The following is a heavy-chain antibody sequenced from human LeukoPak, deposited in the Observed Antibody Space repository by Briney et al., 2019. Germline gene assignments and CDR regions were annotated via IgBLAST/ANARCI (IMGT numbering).Heavy chain of an antibody. CDR1: GFTFSQYW. CDR2: IKHDGSEKQDGSEK. D-gene: IGHD2-15*01. J-gene: IGHJ4*02. CDR3: ARHFAHGVDNFDC. V-gene: IGHV3-7*01. Sequence: GGSLRLSCAAAGFTFSQYWMSWVRQAPGKGLEWVANIKHDGSEKQDGSEKNYVDSVKGRFTISRDNAKNSLYLQMNSLRAEDTPVYYCARHFAHGVDNFDCWGQGTLVTVSS.